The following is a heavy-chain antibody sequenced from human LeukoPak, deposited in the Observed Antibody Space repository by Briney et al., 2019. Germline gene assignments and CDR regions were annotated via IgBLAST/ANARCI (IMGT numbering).Heavy chain of an antibody. J-gene: IGHJ6*02. D-gene: IGHD2-8*01. Sequence: ASVKVSCKASGYTFTSYYMHWVRQAPGQGLEWMGIINPSGGSTSYAQKFQGRVTMTRDTSTSTVYMELSSLRSEDTAVYYCARDRGDIVLMVELGWNGMDVWGQGTTVTVSS. V-gene: IGHV1-46*01. CDR3: ARDRGDIVLMVELGWNGMDV. CDR1: GYTFTSYY. CDR2: INPSGGST.